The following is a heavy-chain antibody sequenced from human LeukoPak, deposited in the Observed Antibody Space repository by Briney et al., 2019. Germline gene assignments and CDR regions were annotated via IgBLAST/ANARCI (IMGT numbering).Heavy chain of an antibody. Sequence: GGSLRLSCAASGFSFSDYHMNWIRQAPGRGLEWISYMSPGGGNIYFADSVKGRFTLSRDNAKHSLDLQMNSLTAEDTAVYYCSSGWDIAVAGPGGYFDYWGQGTLVTVSS. J-gene: IGHJ4*02. V-gene: IGHV3-11*01. CDR2: MSPGGGNI. CDR3: SSGWDIAVAGPGGYFDY. D-gene: IGHD6-19*01. CDR1: GFSFSDYH.